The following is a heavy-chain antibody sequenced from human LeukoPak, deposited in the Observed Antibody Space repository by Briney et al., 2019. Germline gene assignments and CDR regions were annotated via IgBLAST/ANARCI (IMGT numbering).Heavy chain of an antibody. CDR3: ARVGSGWFHFDY. D-gene: IGHD6-19*01. V-gene: IGHV4-39*07. J-gene: IGHJ4*02. CDR2: IYYSGST. Sequence: SETLSLTCTVSGGSISSSSYYWGWIRQPPGKGLEWIGSIYYSGSTYYNPSLNSRVTISVDTSKNQFSLKLSSVTAADTAVYYCARVGSGWFHFDYWGQGTLVTVSS. CDR1: GGSISSSSYY.